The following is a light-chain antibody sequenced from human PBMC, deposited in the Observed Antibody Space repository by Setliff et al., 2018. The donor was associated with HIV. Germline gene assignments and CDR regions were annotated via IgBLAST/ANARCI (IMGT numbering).Light chain of an antibody. CDR3: SSYSSSRPRV. J-gene: IGLJ1*01. CDR2: EVS. CDR1: SSDVGGYNY. Sequence: QSVLTQPASVSGSPGQSITISCTGTSSDVGGYNYVSWYQQHPGKAPKLMIYEVSNWPSGVSNRFSGSKSGNTASLPIAGLQPEDEADYYCSSYSSSRPRVFGTGTKVTVL. V-gene: IGLV2-14*01.